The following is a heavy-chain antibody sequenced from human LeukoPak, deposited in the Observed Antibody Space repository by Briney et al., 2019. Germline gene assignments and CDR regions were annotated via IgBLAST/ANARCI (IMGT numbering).Heavy chain of an antibody. CDR3: ASGGYYDSSGYYPGAEYFQH. Sequence: ASVKVSCKASGYTFTGYYMHWVRQAPGQGLEWMGWINPNSGGTNYAQKFQGRVTMTRDTSISTAYMELSRLRSDDTAVYYCASGGYYDSSGYYPGAEYFQHWGQGTLVTVSS. CDR2: INPNSGGT. CDR1: GYTFTGYY. D-gene: IGHD3-22*01. J-gene: IGHJ1*01. V-gene: IGHV1-2*02.